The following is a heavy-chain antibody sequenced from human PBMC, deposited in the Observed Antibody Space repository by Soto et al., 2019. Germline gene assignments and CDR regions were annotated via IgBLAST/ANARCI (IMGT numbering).Heavy chain of an antibody. J-gene: IGHJ6*03. V-gene: IGHV1-18*01. Sequence: ASVKVSCKASGYTFTSYGISWVRQAPGQGLEWMGWISAYNGNTNYAQKLQGRVTMTTDTSTSTAYMELRSLRSDDTAVYYCARVGRLDYYGSGSYYKGKYYYYMDVWSKGTTVIVSS. D-gene: IGHD3-10*01. CDR2: ISAYNGNT. CDR1: GYTFTSYG. CDR3: ARVGRLDYYGSGSYYKGKYYYYMDV.